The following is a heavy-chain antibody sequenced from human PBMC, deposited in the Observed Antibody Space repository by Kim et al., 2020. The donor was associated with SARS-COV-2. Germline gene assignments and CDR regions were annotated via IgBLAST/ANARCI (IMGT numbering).Heavy chain of an antibody. V-gene: IGHV3-23*01. D-gene: IGHD2-21*01. CDR3: AYRLRVEGDQFDY. Sequence: YAYTVKGRFTISKDNSKNTLYLQMNGLRAEDTAGYYCAYRLRVEGDQFDYWGQGTLVIVSS. J-gene: IGHJ4*02.